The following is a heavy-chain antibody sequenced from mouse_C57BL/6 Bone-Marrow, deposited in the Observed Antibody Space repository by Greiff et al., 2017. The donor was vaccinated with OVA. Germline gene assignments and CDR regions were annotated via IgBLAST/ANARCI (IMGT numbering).Heavy chain of an antibody. CDR1: GYTFTDYY. D-gene: IGHD2-5*01. CDR3: ARTEEDYYSNYDY. CDR2: IGPGSGST. Sequence: VQLQQSGAELVKPGASVKISCKASGYTFTDYYINWVKQRPGQGLEWIGKIGPGSGSTYYNEKFKGKATLTADKSSSTAYMPLSSLTSEDSAVYVGARTEEDYYSNYDYWGQGTTLTVSS. J-gene: IGHJ2*01. V-gene: IGHV1-77*01.